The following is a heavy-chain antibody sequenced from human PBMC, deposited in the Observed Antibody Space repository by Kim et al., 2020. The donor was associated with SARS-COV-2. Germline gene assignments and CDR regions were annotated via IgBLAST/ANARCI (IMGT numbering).Heavy chain of an antibody. J-gene: IGHJ4*02. D-gene: IGHD1-7*01. CDR2: IYYSGST. CDR3: ARLELELDY. Sequence: SETLSLTCTVSGGSISSSSYYWGWIRQPPGKGLEWIGSIYYSGSTYYNPSLKSRVTISVDTSKNQFSLKLSSVTAADTAVYYCARLELELDYWGQGTLVTVSS. CDR1: GGSISSSSYY. V-gene: IGHV4-39*01.